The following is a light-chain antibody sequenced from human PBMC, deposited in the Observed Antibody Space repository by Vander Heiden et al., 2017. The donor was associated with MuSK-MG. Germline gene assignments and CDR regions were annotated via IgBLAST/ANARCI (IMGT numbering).Light chain of an antibody. CDR1: SRDVGAYDD. J-gene: IGLJ2*01. Sequence: HSALPQPPSASGSPGQSVTISCTGTSRDVGAYDDVAGYQQHPGKDPKLIIYEVTKRPSGVPDRVSGSKSGNTASLTVSGLRAEEEADYYCSSYAGRNDYIIFGGGTKLTVL. CDR2: EVT. CDR3: SSYAGRNDYII. V-gene: IGLV2-8*01.